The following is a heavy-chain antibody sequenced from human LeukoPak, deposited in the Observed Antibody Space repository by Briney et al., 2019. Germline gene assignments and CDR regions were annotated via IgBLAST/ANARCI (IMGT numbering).Heavy chain of an antibody. CDR1: GGSISSGSYY. CDR2: IYTSGST. J-gene: IGHJ4*02. V-gene: IGHV4-61*02. D-gene: IGHD2-21*02. CDR3: AREGGGYCGGDCYSYYFDY. Sequence: SQTLSLTCTVSGGSISSGSYYWSWTRQPAGTGLEWIGRIYTSGSTNYNPSLKSRVTISVDTSKNQFSLKLSSVTAADTAVYYCAREGGGYCGGDCYSYYFDYWGQGTLVTVSS.